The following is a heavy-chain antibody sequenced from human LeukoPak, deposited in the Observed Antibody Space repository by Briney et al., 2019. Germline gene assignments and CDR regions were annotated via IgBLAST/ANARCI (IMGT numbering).Heavy chain of an antibody. CDR2: ITSSSSHI. CDR1: GLTFNTYS. D-gene: IGHD4-17*01. CDR3: ARGPPYGDYAFDI. J-gene: IGHJ3*02. V-gene: IGHV3-21*05. Sequence: PGGSLRLSCAASGLTFNTYSMNWVRQAPRQGLEWISFITSSSSHIYYADSVKGRFTISRDNAKNSLYLQMNSLSAEDTALYYCARGPPYGDYAFDIWGQGTMVTVSS.